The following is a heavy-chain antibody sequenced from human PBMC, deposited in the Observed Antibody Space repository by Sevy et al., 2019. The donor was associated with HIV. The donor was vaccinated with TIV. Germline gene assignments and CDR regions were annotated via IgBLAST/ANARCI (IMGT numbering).Heavy chain of an antibody. CDR1: GFSFSDYW. D-gene: IGHD3-10*01. CDR3: ARGIFGSGSRLGLGY. Sequence: GGSLRLSCEASGFSFSDYWMTWVRQAPGKGLEWVANMRQDGRETCYLDSVKGRFTVSRDNAKNSLWLQMNSLRAEDTSVYYCARGIFGSGSRLGLGYWGQGTLVTVSS. J-gene: IGHJ4*02. V-gene: IGHV3-7*03. CDR2: MRQDGRET.